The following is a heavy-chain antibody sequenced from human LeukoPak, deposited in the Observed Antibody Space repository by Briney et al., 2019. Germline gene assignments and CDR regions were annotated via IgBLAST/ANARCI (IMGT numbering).Heavy chain of an antibody. D-gene: IGHD3-10*01. CDR2: INHSGST. CDR3: ARQQVTSTSRITMVRGVIIRDAFDI. V-gene: IGHV4-34*01. J-gene: IGHJ3*02. Sequence: SETLSLTCTVSGGSISSYYWSWIRQPPGKGLEWIGEINHSGSTNYNPSLKSRVTISVDTSKNQFSLKLSSVTAADTAVYYCARQQVTSTSRITMVRGVIIRDAFDIWGQGTMVTVSS. CDR1: GGSISSYY.